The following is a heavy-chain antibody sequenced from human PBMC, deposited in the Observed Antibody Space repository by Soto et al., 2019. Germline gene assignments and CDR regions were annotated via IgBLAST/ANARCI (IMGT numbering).Heavy chain of an antibody. D-gene: IGHD2-15*01. CDR1: GYSLTSYW. CDR2: VDPSDSYT. J-gene: IGHJ4*02. Sequence: GESLKISCKGSGYSLTSYWISWVRQMPGKGLEWMGRVDPSDSYTNYSPSFQGHVTISADKSISTAYLQWNSLKASDTAMYYCARPDDAAGVVGYCSGGSCEPFDYWGQGTLVTVSS. CDR3: ARPDDAAGVVGYCSGGSCEPFDY. V-gene: IGHV5-10-1*01.